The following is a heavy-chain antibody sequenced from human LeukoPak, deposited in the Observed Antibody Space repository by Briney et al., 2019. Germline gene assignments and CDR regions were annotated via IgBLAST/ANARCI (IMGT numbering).Heavy chain of an antibody. CDR1: GGSISSGDDY. Sequence: SETLSLTCTVSGGSISSGDDYWSWIRQPPGKGLECIGYMYYGGSPYYNPSLRSRVTISVDTSKNRFSLKLSSVTAADTAVYFCARAYSYEDGDAFDIWGQGTVVTVSS. D-gene: IGHD5-18*01. CDR2: MYYGGSP. J-gene: IGHJ3*02. CDR3: ARAYSYEDGDAFDI. V-gene: IGHV4-30-4*01.